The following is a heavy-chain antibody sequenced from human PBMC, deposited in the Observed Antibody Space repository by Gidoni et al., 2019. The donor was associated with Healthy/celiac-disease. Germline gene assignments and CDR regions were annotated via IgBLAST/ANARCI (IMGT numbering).Heavy chain of an antibody. CDR3: ASSQPAATYYYYYGMDV. D-gene: IGHD2-2*01. CDR1: GGSISSSY. V-gene: IGHV4-59*01. CDR2: IYYSGST. J-gene: IGHJ6*02. Sequence: QVQLQESGPGLVKPSETLSLTCTVSGGSISSSYWSWIRQPPGKGLEWIGYIYYSGSTNYNPSLKSRVTISVDTSKNQFSLKLSSVTAADTAVYYCASSQPAATYYYYYGMDVWGQGTTVTVSS.